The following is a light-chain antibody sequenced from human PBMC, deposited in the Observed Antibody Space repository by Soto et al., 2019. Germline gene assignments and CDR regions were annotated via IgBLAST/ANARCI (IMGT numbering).Light chain of an antibody. J-gene: IGLJ2*01. Sequence: QSVLTQPASVSGSPGQSIAISCTGTISDVGGYNYVSWYQQHPGTAPKLMIYDVTDRASGVSNRFSGANSGNTASLNISGRQAEYESEYYCRSYTPSSTLVLGGGTKLTVL. V-gene: IGLV2-14*01. CDR2: DVT. CDR1: ISDVGGYNY. CDR3: RSYTPSSTLV.